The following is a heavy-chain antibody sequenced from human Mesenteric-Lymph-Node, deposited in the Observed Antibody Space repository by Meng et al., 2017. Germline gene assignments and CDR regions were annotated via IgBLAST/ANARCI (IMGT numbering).Heavy chain of an antibody. V-gene: IGHV4-31*03. D-gene: IGHD6-19*01. CDR2: IYYSGNT. CDR3: ARSKAALAGYYFDY. J-gene: IGHJ4*02. CDR1: GGAMSSDGYY. Sequence: QVQRLQWGAVLLNPPQTLSLTCTVSGGAMSSDGYYWNWIRQHPGKGLEWIGYIYYSGNTYYNPSLKSRVTISLDTSKNQFSLRLSSVTAADTAVYYCARSKAALAGYYFDYWGLGALVTVSS.